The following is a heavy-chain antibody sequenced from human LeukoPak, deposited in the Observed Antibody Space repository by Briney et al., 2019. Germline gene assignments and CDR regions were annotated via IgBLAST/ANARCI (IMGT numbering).Heavy chain of an antibody. J-gene: IGHJ4*02. CDR2: IWYDGSNK. CDR1: GFTFSSYG. D-gene: IGHD6-19*01. CDR3: ARAPAWQWPRAIFDS. V-gene: IGHV3-33*01. Sequence: SGGSLRLSCAASGFTFSSYGMHWVRQAPGKGLEWVAVIWYDGSNKYYADSVKDRFAFSRDNSKSTLYLQMNSLRTEDTAVYFCARAPAWQWPRAIFDSWGQGTLVTVSS.